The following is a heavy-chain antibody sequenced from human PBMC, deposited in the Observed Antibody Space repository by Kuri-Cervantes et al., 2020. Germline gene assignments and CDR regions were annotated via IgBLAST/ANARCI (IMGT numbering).Heavy chain of an antibody. D-gene: IGHD1-26*01. Sequence: LSLTCAASGFTFSSYAMHWVRQAPGKGLEWVAVIWYDGSNKYYADSVKGRFTISRDNSKNTLYLQMNSLRAEDTAVYYCARDDISGSSLGSYYFDYWGQGTLVTVSS. CDR2: IWYDGSNK. V-gene: IGHV3-33*08. CDR1: GFTFSSYA. CDR3: ARDDISGSSLGSYYFDY. J-gene: IGHJ4*02.